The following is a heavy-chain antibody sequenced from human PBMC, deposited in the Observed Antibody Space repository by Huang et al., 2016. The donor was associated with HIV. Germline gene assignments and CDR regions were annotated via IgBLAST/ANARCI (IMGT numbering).Heavy chain of an antibody. V-gene: IGHV3-30*02. CDR1: GFTSSSHG. J-gene: IGHJ4*02. D-gene: IGHD6-19*01. CDR2: IQYDGSNK. Sequence: QVQVVESGGGVVQPGGSLRLSCAASGFTSSSHGMNWFRQDPGKGLECGAVIQYDGSNKYFADSVEGRFTMSRDNSKNTLYLQMNSLRGEDTAVDYCVKETVQWLVTYWGQGTLVTVSS. CDR3: VKETVQWLVTY.